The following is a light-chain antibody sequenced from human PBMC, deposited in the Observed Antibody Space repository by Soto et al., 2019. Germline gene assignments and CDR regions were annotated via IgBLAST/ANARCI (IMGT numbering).Light chain of an antibody. Sequence: QSALTQPASVSGSPGHSITISCTGTSSDVGAYNFVSWYQQHPGKAPKLMIYDVSNRPSGVSDCFSGSKSGNTASLTISGLQAEDEADYYCSSFTRSRTWVFGGRTKLTVL. CDR2: DVS. V-gene: IGLV2-14*03. CDR1: SSDVGAYNF. J-gene: IGLJ3*02. CDR3: SSFTRSRTWV.